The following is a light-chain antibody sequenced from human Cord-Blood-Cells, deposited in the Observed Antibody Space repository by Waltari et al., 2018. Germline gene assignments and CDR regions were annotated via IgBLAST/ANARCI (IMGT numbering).Light chain of an antibody. CDR3: QQGYSTRT. CDR1: QSISSY. J-gene: IGKJ1*01. Sequence: DIQMTQSPSSLSASVGDRVTITCRASQSISSYLNWYQQKPGKAPKLLIYAASSLQSGLPSRFGGSGSGTDFTLTISSLQPEDFATYYCQQGYSTRTFGQGTKVEIK. V-gene: IGKV1-39*01. CDR2: AAS.